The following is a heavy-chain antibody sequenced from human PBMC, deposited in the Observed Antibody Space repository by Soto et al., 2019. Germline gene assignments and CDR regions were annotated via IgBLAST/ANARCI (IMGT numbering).Heavy chain of an antibody. CDR2: IFSSGST. CDR3: AREGSYSAYNFAHGVQLWSSDF. D-gene: IGHD5-12*01. J-gene: IGHJ4*02. CDR1: GGSINTFY. V-gene: IGHV4-4*07. Sequence: ASETLSLTCTVSGGSINTFYWSCVRQPAGKGLEWIGRIFSSGSTSFNPSLESRVAMSVDTSKNHFSLNLSSVTAADMAVYYCAREGSYSAYNFAHGVQLWSSDFSRQGALVTVSS.